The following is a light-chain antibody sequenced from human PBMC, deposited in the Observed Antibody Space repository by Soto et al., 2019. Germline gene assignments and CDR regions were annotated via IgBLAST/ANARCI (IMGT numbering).Light chain of an antibody. CDR2: GAS. J-gene: IGKJ3*01. Sequence: EIVMTQSPATLSVSPGERATLSCRASPSISSNLAWYQQKPGQAPRLLIYGASTRATGIPATFSGSGSGTEFTLTISSLQSEDFEVYYCQQYNNWPFTFGPGTKVDIK. CDR1: PSISSN. CDR3: QQYNNWPFT. V-gene: IGKV3-15*01.